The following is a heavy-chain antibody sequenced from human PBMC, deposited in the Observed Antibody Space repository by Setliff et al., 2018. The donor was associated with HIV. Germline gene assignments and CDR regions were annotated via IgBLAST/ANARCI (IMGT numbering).Heavy chain of an antibody. CDR1: GFTFSDYS. D-gene: IGHD3-9*01. Sequence: GGSLRLSCAASGFTFSDYSMNWVRQAPGKGPEWVSSITSSSNYIYYADSVKGRFTISRDNAKNSLYLQMNNLRAEDTAIYYCARDRRRYDIVTLHYMDVWGKGTTVTVSS. CDR3: ARDRRRYDIVTLHYMDV. J-gene: IGHJ6*03. V-gene: IGHV3-21*01. CDR2: ITSSSNYI.